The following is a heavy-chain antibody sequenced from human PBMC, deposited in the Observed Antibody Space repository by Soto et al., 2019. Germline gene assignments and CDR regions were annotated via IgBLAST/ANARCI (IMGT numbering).Heavy chain of an antibody. J-gene: IGHJ4*02. CDR3: AHRRGGYNWDDGYFDF. Sequence: QITLKESGPTLVKPTQPLTLTCTFSGFSISTSGVGVGWIRQPPGKALEWLAFTYWDDDNRYNQSLRSRLTVAKDTSKSLVVLLMTSVDPVDTATYYCAHRRGGYNWDDGYFDFLGQGTLVTVSS. CDR1: GFSISTSGVG. D-gene: IGHD1-1*01. CDR2: TYWDDDN. V-gene: IGHV2-5*02.